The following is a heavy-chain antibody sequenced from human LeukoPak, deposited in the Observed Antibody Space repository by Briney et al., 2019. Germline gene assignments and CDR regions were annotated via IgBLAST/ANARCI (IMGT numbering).Heavy chain of an antibody. V-gene: IGHV3-48*03. CDR2: ISSRGITI. CDR3: ARENYYDSSGLDY. CDR1: GFTFSSYE. D-gene: IGHD3-22*01. J-gene: IGHJ4*02. Sequence: GGSLRLSCAASGFTFSSYEMNCVRQAPGKGLEWVSYISSRGITIYYADSVKGRFTISRDNAKNSLYLQMNSLRAEDTAVYYCARENYYDSSGLDYWGQGTLVTVSS.